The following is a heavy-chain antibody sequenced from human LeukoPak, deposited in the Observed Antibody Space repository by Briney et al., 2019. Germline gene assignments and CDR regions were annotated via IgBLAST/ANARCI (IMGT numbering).Heavy chain of an antibody. CDR1: GFTYNIYA. Sequence: GGSLRLSCAASGFTYNIYAMSWVRQAPGKGLEWVSAISGSGGSTYYADSVKGRFTISRDNSKNTLYLQMNSLRAEDTAVYYCAKDDYSNYRNDYWGQGTLVTVSS. CDR3: AKDDYSNYRNDY. CDR2: ISGSGGST. J-gene: IGHJ4*02. D-gene: IGHD4-11*01. V-gene: IGHV3-23*01.